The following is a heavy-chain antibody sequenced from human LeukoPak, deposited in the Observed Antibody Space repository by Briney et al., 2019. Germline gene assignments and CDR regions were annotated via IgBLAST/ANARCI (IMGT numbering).Heavy chain of an antibody. V-gene: IGHV3-23*01. CDR1: GLTFSSYA. J-gene: IGHJ4*02. D-gene: IGHD6-13*01. CDR2: ISGSGGST. CDR3: AKDLRGSSSWYYFDY. Sequence: GGSLRLSCGSSGLTFSSYAMSWVRQAPGKGLEWVSAISGSGGSTYYADSVKGRFTISRDNSKNTLYLQMNSLRAEDTAVYYCAKDLRGSSSWYYFDYWGQGTLVTVSS.